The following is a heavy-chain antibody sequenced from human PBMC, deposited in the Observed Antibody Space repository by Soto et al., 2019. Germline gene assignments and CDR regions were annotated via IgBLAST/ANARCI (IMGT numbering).Heavy chain of an antibody. Sequence: QVQLVESGGGVVQPGRSLRLSCAASGFTFSSYAMHWVRQAPGKGLEWVAVISYDGSNKYYADSVKGRFTISRDNSKNSLYLQMNRLRALETAVYYCARAREETRLLYWSGGMDVWGQGTTVTVSS. CDR3: ARAREETRLLYWSGGMDV. CDR1: GFTFSSYA. D-gene: IGHD2-15*01. J-gene: IGHJ6*02. CDR2: ISYDGSNK. V-gene: IGHV3-30-3*01.